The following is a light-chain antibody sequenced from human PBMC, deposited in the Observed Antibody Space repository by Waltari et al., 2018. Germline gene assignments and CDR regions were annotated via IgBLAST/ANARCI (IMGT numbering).Light chain of an antibody. J-gene: IGKJ1*01. V-gene: IGKV1-39*01. Sequence: DILMTQSPSSLSASVGDRVTITCRASQSISSYLSWYQQKPGKAPQLLIYAASILQGGVRSRFSGSGSATDFTLTISSLQPEDFATYYCQQSYSTLRTFGQGTKVEIK. CDR1: QSISSY. CDR2: AAS. CDR3: QQSYSTLRT.